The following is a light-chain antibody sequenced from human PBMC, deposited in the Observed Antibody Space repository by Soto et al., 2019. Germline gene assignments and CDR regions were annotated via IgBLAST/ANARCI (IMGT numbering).Light chain of an antibody. V-gene: IGLV2-14*03. CDR1: SSDIGAYNF. CDR3: TSWTTSPTMI. J-gene: IGLJ2*01. CDR2: DVN. Sequence: QSALTQPASVSGSPGQSITLSCTGTSSDIGAYNFVSWYQQHPGKAPKLMLYDVNIRPSGVSNRFSGSKSCNTASLTISGLQDEDDADYYCTSWTTSPTMIFGGGTKLTVL.